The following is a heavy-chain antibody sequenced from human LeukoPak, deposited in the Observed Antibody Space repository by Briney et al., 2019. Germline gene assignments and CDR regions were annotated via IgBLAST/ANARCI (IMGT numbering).Heavy chain of an antibody. V-gene: IGHV3-30*04. D-gene: IGHD2-2*01. Sequence: GGSLRLSCAASGFTFNDYIRHWVRQAPGKGLEWVALISYDGSSEYYADSVKGRFTISRDNSKNTLYLQMNSLRAEDTAVYYCARPGCEVLAAMAKIDYYYYGMDVWGQGTTVTVSS. CDR3: ARPGCEVLAAMAKIDYYYYGMDV. J-gene: IGHJ6*02. CDR1: GFTFNDYI. CDR2: ISYDGSSE.